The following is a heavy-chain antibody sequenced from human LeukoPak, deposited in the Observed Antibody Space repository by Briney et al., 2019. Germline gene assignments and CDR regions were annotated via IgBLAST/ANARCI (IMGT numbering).Heavy chain of an antibody. Sequence: GGSLRLSCAASGFTFSSYAMSWVRQTPGEGLEWVSGISATGGSTDYADSVKGRFTISRDNSKNTLCLQMNSLRAEDTAVYYCAKSGGIMIRGVHYWGQGTLVTVSS. CDR1: GFTFSSYA. V-gene: IGHV3-23*01. CDR3: AKSGGIMIRGVHY. D-gene: IGHD3-10*01. CDR2: ISATGGST. J-gene: IGHJ4*02.